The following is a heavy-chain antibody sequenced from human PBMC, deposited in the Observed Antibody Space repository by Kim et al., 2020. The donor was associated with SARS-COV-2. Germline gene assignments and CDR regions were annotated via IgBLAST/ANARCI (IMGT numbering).Heavy chain of an antibody. CDR2: T. V-gene: IGHV3-74*01. CDR3: TRCGSTSCYG. J-gene: IGHJ4*02. Sequence: TTYADTRKGRFTISRDNAKNTLYLQMNSLRAEDTAVYYCTRCGSTSCYGWGQGTLVTVSS. D-gene: IGHD2-2*01.